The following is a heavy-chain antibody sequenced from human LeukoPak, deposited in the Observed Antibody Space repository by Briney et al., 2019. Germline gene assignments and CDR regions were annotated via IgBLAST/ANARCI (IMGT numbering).Heavy chain of an antibody. J-gene: IGHJ4*02. CDR1: GYTFTGYY. CDR3: AREIGSCGAKHYDY. CDR2: INPNSGGT. V-gene: IGHV1-2*04. D-gene: IGHD5-18*01. Sequence: ASVKVSCKASGYTFTGYYMHWVRQAPGQGLEWMGWINPNSGGTNYAQKFQGWVTMTRDTSISTAYMELSRLRSDDTAVYYCAREIGSCGAKHYDYWGQGTLVTVSS.